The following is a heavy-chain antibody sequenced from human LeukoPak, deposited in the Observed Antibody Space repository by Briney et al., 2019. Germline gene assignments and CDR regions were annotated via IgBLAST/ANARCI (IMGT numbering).Heavy chain of an antibody. CDR3: ARLGRKTTVVPPDFDC. V-gene: IGHV4-59*01. D-gene: IGHD4-23*01. Sequence: SETLSLTCTVSGGSIRSDYWSWVRQPPGKGLEWIGYIHYSGSTNYNASLKSRLTMSVVMSKNQFSLKLTSVTAADTAVYYCARLGRKTTVVPPDFDCWGQGTLVTVSS. CDR1: GGSIRSDY. J-gene: IGHJ4*02. CDR2: IHYSGST.